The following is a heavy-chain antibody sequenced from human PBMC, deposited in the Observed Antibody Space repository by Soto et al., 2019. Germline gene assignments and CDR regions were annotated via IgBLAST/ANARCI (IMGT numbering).Heavy chain of an antibody. Sequence: SETLSLTCAVYGGSFSGYYWSWIRQPPGKGLEWIGEINHSGSTNYNPSLKSRVTISVDTSKNQFSLKLSSVTAADTAVYYCARDRRYYDKNWFDPRGQGTLVTVSS. J-gene: IGHJ5*02. CDR2: INHSGST. D-gene: IGHD3-22*01. CDR1: GGSFSGYY. CDR3: ARDRRYYDKNWFDP. V-gene: IGHV4-34*01.